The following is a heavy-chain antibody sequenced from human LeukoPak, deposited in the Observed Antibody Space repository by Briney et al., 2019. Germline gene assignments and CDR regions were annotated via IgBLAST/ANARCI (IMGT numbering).Heavy chain of an antibody. CDR3: ARRSGYSYGLPHRAPFDS. J-gene: IGHJ4*02. CDR2: IYYSGST. D-gene: IGHD5-18*01. V-gene: IGHV4-39*01. Sequence: TSSETLSLTCTVSGGSISSSSYYWGWIRQPPGKGLEWIGSIYYSGSTYYNPSLKSRVTISVDTSKNQFSLKLSSVTTADTAVYYCARRSGYSYGLPHRAPFDSWGQGTLVTVSS. CDR1: GGSISSSSYY.